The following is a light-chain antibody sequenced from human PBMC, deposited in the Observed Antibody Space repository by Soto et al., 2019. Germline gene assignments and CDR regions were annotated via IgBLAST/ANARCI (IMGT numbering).Light chain of an antibody. V-gene: IGKV3-15*01. Sequence: EVVLTQSPVTLSLSPGERASLSCRASQFLSSYLAWYQQIPGQPPRLLIYGASTRATGIPARFSGSGSGTEFTLTISSLQSEDFAVYYCQQYNNWPPRYTFGQGTKLEIK. CDR3: QQYNNWPPRYT. CDR2: GAS. J-gene: IGKJ2*01. CDR1: QFLSSY.